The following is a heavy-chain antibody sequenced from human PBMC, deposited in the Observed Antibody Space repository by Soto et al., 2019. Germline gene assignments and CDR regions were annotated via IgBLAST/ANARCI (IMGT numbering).Heavy chain of an antibody. CDR1: GGSITRRSSY. J-gene: IGHJ4*02. Sequence: ASETLSLTCIVSGGSITRRSSYWAWIRQPPGKGLKWVGTFYDGNTYHNPSLRSRITIAVDTSKNQFSLKLNSVAAADTAFYYCATTRGLAVGGSFDYWGQGMLVTVSS. CDR2: FYDGNT. V-gene: IGHV4-39*01. D-gene: IGHD3-10*01. CDR3: ATTRGLAVGGSFDY.